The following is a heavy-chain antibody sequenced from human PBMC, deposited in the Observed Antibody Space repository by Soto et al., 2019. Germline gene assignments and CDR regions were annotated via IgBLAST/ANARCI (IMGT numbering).Heavy chain of an antibody. CDR2: INHSGST. CDR1: GGSFSGYY. Sequence: ASETLSLTCAVYGGSFSGYYWSWIRQPPGKGLEWIGEINHSGSTNYNPSLKSRVTISVDTSKNQFSLKLSSVTAADTAVYYCARSMGGRAYYYYYYGMDVWGQGTTVTVSS. D-gene: IGHD3-16*01. CDR3: ARSMGGRAYYYYYYGMDV. J-gene: IGHJ6*02. V-gene: IGHV4-34*01.